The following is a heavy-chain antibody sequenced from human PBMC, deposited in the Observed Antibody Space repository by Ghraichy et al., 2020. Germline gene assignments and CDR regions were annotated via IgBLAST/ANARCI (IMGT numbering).Heavy chain of an antibody. CDR2: INHSGST. V-gene: IGHV4-34*01. J-gene: IGHJ4*02. Sequence: SETLSLTCAVYGGSFSGYYWSWIRQPPGKGLEWIGEINHSGSTNYNPSLKSRVTISVDTSKNQFSLKLSSVTAADTAVYYCARSEYSSSVSLWGQGTLVTVSS. CDR1: GGSFSGYY. CDR3: ARSEYSSSVSL. D-gene: IGHD6-6*01.